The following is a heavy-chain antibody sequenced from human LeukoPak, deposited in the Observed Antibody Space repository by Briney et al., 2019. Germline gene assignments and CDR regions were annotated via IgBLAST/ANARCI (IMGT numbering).Heavy chain of an antibody. V-gene: IGHV1-8*03. J-gene: IGHJ4*02. CDR1: GYTFTSYD. CDR2: MNPNSGNT. D-gene: IGHD2-2*01. CDR3: AREAKDSGTDY. Sequence: GASVKVSCKASGYTFTSYDNNWVRQATGQGLEWMGWMNPNSGNTGYAQKFQRRVTITRNTSISTAYMELSSLRSEDTAVYYCAREAKDSGTDYWGQGTLVTVSS.